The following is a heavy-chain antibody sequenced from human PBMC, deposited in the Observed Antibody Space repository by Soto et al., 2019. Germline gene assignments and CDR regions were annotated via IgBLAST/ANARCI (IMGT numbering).Heavy chain of an antibody. CDR2: ISSSSSTI. J-gene: IGHJ4*02. Sequence: LSCAASGFTFSTYSMNWIRQAPGKGLEWVSYISSSSSTIFYTDSVKGRFTVSRDNAKNSLYLQMNSLRAEDTAVYYCAKGFGNYSAFDYWGEGTLVTVSS. V-gene: IGHV3-48*01. CDR1: GFTFSTYS. D-gene: IGHD1-26*01. CDR3: AKGFGNYSAFDY.